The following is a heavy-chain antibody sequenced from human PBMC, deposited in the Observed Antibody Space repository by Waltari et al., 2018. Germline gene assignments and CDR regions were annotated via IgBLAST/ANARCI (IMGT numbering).Heavy chain of an antibody. D-gene: IGHD4-17*01. Sequence: QVQLQESGPGLVKPSETLSLTCTVSGGSISSYYWSWIRQPPGKGLEWIGYIYYSGSTNYNPSLKSRVTISVDTSKNQFSLKLSSVTAADTAVYYCARSGYYGDYLFDYWGQGTLVTVSS. CDR2: IYYSGST. V-gene: IGHV4-59*01. CDR3: ARSGYYGDYLFDY. CDR1: GGSISSYY. J-gene: IGHJ4*02.